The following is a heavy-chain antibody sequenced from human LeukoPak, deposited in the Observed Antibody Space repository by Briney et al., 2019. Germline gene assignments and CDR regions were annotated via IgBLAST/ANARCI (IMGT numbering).Heavy chain of an antibody. CDR3: ARLATNGGYGY. V-gene: IGHV3-21*01. J-gene: IGHJ4*02. CDR2: ISSSSSYI. Sequence: GGSLRLSCAASGFTFSSYSVSGVRQAPGQGLEGVSSISSSSSYIYYAGSVKGRFTISRNNAKNSLYLQMNSLRTEDTAVYYCARLATNGGYGYWGQGTLVTVSS. CDR1: GFTFSSYS. D-gene: IGHD5-12*01.